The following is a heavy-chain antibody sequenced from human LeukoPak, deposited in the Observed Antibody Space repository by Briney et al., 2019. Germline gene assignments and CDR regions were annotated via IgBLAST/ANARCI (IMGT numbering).Heavy chain of an antibody. Sequence: GGSLRLSCAASGFTFSSYGMHWVRQAPGKGLEWVAVIWYDGSNKYYADSVKGRFTISRDNSKNTLYLQMNSLRAEDTAVYYCARDVTRGSYYVFGYWGQGTLVTVSS. CDR1: GFTFSSYG. V-gene: IGHV3-33*01. CDR3: ARDVTRGSYYVFGY. CDR2: IWYDGSNK. D-gene: IGHD1-26*01. J-gene: IGHJ4*02.